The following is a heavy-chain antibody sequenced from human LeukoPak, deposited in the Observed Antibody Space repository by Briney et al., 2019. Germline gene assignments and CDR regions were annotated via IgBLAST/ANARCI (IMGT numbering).Heavy chain of an antibody. CDR1: GFTFSDYY. Sequence: PGGSLRLSCAASGFTFSDYYMSGIRQAPGKGLEWVSYISSSGSTIYYADSVKGRFTISRDNAKNSLYLQMNSLRAEDTAVYYCARKGVVALNWFDPWGQGTLVTVSS. CDR3: ARKGVVALNWFDP. D-gene: IGHD2-15*01. J-gene: IGHJ5*02. CDR2: ISSSGSTI. V-gene: IGHV3-11*01.